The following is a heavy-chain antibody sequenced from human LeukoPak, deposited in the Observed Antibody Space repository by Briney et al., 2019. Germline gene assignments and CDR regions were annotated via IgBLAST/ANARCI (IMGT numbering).Heavy chain of an antibody. Sequence: LETLSLTCSVSGVSVTSGGFYWGWLRQPPGKGPDWIATIYYTGSTYYNPSLNSRVTVSIDTSKNQFSLRLTSVTATDTAVYHCARHSGSGSLSRPFDPWGQGTLVTVSS. J-gene: IGHJ5*02. CDR3: ARHSGSGSLSRPFDP. D-gene: IGHD3-10*01. CDR2: IYYTGST. V-gene: IGHV4-39*01. CDR1: GVSVTSGGFY.